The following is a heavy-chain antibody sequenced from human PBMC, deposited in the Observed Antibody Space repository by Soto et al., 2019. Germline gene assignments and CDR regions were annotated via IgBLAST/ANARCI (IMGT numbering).Heavy chain of an antibody. Sequence: GSLRLSCAASGFTFSSYGMHWVRQAPGKGLEWVAVISYDGSNKYYADSVKGRFTISRDNSKNTLYLQMNSLRAEDTAVYYCAKDLRSYYYGMDVWGQGTTVTVSS. CDR3: AKDLRSYYYGMDV. CDR2: ISYDGSNK. V-gene: IGHV3-30*18. CDR1: GFTFSSYG. J-gene: IGHJ6*02.